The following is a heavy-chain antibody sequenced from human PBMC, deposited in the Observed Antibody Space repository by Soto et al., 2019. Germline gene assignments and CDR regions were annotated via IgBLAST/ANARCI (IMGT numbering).Heavy chain of an antibody. J-gene: IGHJ4*02. D-gene: IGHD1-26*01. CDR1: GFTFSSYA. Sequence: QVQLVESGGGVVQPGRSLRLSCAASGFTFSSYAMHWVRQAPGKGLEWVAVISYDGSNKYYADSVKGRFTISRDNSKNTLYLQMNSLRAEDTAVYYCARELVGATVGYWGQGTLVTVSS. CDR3: ARELVGATVGY. CDR2: ISYDGSNK. V-gene: IGHV3-30-3*01.